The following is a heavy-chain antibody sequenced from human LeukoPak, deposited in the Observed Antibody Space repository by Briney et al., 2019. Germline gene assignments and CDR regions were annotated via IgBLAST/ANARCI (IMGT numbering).Heavy chain of an antibody. CDR2: IYYSGST. J-gene: IGHJ3*02. V-gene: IGHV4-59*01. CDR3: ARRDGDHPHDAFDI. CDR1: GGSIGSYY. Sequence: SETLSLTCTVSGGSIGSYYWSWIRQPPGKGLEWIGYIYYSGSTNYNPSLKSRVTISVDTSKNQFSLKLSSVTAADTAVYYCARRDGDHPHDAFDIWGQGTMVTVSS. D-gene: IGHD4-17*01.